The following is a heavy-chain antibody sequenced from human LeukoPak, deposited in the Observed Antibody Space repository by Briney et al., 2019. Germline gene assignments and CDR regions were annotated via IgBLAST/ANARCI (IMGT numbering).Heavy chain of an antibody. CDR2: INSSSSTI. V-gene: IGHV3-48*04. CDR1: GFTFSSYS. J-gene: IGHJ3*02. Sequence: GGSLRLSCAASGFTFSSYSMNWVRQAPGKGLEWVSYINSSSSTIYYADSVRGRFTISRDNAKNSLYLQMNSLRAEDTAVYYCARDRDYYGSGADAFDIWGQGTMVTVSS. CDR3: ARDRDYYGSGADAFDI. D-gene: IGHD3-10*01.